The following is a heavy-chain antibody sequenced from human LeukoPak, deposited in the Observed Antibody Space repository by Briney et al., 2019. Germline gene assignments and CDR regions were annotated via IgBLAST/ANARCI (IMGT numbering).Heavy chain of an antibody. Sequence: SVKVSCKASGGTFSSYAISWVRQAPGQGLEWMGGIIPIFGTANYAQKFQGRVTITADESTRTAYMELSSLRSEDTAVYYCARDTRHRYCSSTSCYRGWLDPWGQGTLVTVSS. CDR1: GGTFSSYA. CDR3: ARDTRHRYCSSTSCYRGWLDP. J-gene: IGHJ5*02. D-gene: IGHD2-2*01. V-gene: IGHV1-69*13. CDR2: IIPIFGTA.